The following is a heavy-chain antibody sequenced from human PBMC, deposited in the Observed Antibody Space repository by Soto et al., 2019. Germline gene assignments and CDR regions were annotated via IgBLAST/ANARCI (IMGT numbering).Heavy chain of an antibody. CDR2: INPQTGGT. Sequence: TFTGYYIHWVREAPGQGLEWMGWINPQTGGTSYAQKFQGRVTLSRDTSINTAYLELSRLTFDDAAVYFCARERYQVISDGMDVWGQGTTVTFSS. CDR3: ARERYQVISDGMDV. D-gene: IGHD2-2*01. J-gene: IGHJ6*02. V-gene: IGHV1-2*02. CDR1: TFTGYY.